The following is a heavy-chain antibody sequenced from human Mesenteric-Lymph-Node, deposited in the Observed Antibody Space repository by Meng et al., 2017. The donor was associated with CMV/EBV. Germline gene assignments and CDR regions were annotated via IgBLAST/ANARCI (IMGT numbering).Heavy chain of an antibody. V-gene: IGHV4-4*02. Sequence: CAVSGGYISSSNWWSWVRQPPGKGLEWIGEIYHSGSTNYNPSLKSRVTISVDKSKNQFSLKLSSVTAADTAVYYCARAGVSARAFIDYWGQGTLVTVSS. CDR1: GGYISSSNW. CDR3: ARAGVSARAFIDY. J-gene: IGHJ4*02. D-gene: IGHD6-6*01. CDR2: IYHSGST.